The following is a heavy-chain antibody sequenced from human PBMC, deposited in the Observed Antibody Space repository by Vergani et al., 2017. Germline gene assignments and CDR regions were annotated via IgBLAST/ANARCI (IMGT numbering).Heavy chain of an antibody. CDR3: AREPPLAGFFDY. J-gene: IGHJ4*02. Sequence: QVQLVQSGAEVGKPGASVKISCKASGYTFTAYYIHRVRQAPEQGLEWVGVISPYGFSTFYAQKFQGRVTRTRDTSTSTVYVEVTSLRYDDTAVYYFAREPPLAGFFDYWGQGTLVTVSS. CDR1: GYTFTAYY. D-gene: IGHD6-19*01. CDR2: ISPYGFST. V-gene: IGHV1-46*03.